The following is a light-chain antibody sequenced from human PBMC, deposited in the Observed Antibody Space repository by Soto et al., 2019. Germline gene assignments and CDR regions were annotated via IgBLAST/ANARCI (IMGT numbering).Light chain of an antibody. CDR2: DAS. CDR3: QQYDDWPET. V-gene: IGKV3-15*01. CDR1: QSVSSY. Sequence: EKVMTQSPATLSVSPGERATLSCRASQSVSSYLAWYQQKPGQAPRLLIYDASTRATGVPARFSGSGSGTEFTLTISSLQSGDLAVYYCQQYDDWPETFGQGTKVEIK. J-gene: IGKJ1*01.